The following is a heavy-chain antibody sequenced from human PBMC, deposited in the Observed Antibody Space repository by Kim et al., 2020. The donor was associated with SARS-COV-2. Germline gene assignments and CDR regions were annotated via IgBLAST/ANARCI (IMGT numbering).Heavy chain of an antibody. V-gene: IGHV4-4*07. D-gene: IGHD6-6*01. CDR3: ARGQFIHSSSRSYDAFDI. CDR1: GGSISSYY. J-gene: IGHJ3*02. CDR2: IYTSGST. Sequence: SETLSLTCTVSGGSISSYYWSWIRQPAGKGLEWIGRIYTSGSTNYNPSLKSRVTMSVDTSKNQFSLKLSSVTAADTAVYYCARGQFIHSSSRSYDAFDIWGQGTMVTVSS.